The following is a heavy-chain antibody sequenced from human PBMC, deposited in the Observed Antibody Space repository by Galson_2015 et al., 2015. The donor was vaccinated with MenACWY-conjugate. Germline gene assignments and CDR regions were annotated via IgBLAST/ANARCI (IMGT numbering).Heavy chain of an antibody. CDR2: INTDGSGT. D-gene: IGHD3-10*01. Sequence: SLRLSCAASGFTFSSYWMHWVRQAPGKGLVWVSYINTDGSGTRYADSVKGRFTISRDNAKNTLYLQMNSLRAEDTAIYYCVRVPPNYCYGSGSYYPWGQGTLVTVSS. J-gene: IGHJ5*02. CDR3: VRVPPNYCYGSGSYYP. CDR1: GFTFSSYW. V-gene: IGHV3-74*01.